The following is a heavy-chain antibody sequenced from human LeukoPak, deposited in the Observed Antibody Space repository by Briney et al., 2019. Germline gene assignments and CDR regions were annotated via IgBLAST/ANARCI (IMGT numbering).Heavy chain of an antibody. CDR1: GFTFSSYA. Sequence: GGSLRLSCAASGFTFSSYAMHWVRKAPGKGLEWVAVISYDGSKKYYADSVKGRFTISRDNSKNTLYMQMNSLRAEDTAVYYCARDRGGGLGSGYFQHWGQGTLLTVSS. D-gene: IGHD6-19*01. J-gene: IGHJ1*01. CDR2: ISYDGSKK. V-gene: IGHV3-30*04. CDR3: ARDRGGGLGSGYFQH.